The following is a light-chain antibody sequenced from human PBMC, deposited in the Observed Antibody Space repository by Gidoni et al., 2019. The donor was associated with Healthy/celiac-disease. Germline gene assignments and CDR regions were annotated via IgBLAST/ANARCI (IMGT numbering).Light chain of an antibody. CDR1: QSLSSY. CDR2: DAS. V-gene: IGKV3-11*01. J-gene: IGKJ1*01. CDR3: QQRNSSPWT. Sequence: EVVLTQIPSTLILSTGERATLSCRASQSLSSYLAWYQQKPGQAPRLLIYDASSRATGIPARFSGSGSGTDFTLTISSLEPEDFAVYYCQQRNSSPWTFGQGTKVEIK.